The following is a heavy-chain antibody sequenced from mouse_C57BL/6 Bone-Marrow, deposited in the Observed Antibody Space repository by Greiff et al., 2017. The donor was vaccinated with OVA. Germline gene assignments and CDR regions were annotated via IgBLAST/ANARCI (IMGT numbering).Heavy chain of an antibody. CDR2: INPSTGGT. CDR1: GYSFTGYY. CDR3: ARGGTSPFAY. V-gene: IGHV1-42*01. J-gene: IGHJ3*01. Sequence: EVQLVESGPELVKPGASVKISCKASGYSFTGYYMNWMKQSPEKSLEWIGEINPSTGGTTSNQKFKAKATLTVDKSSCTAYMQLKRLTSEDSAVYYCARGGTSPFAYWGQGTLVTVSA. D-gene: IGHD4-1*01.